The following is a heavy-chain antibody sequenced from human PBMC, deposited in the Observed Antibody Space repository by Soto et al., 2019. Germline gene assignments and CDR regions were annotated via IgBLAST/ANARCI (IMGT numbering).Heavy chain of an antibody. Sequence: SETLSLTCTVSGDTTSSADFFWSWLRQPPGEGLEWIGYVYFSGSTNYNPSLKSRVTISVDTSKNQFSLKLSSVTAADTAVYYCARKGEQWLVSLFFQHWGQGTLVTVSS. CDR3: ARKGEQWLVSLFFQH. CDR2: VYFSGST. D-gene: IGHD6-19*01. J-gene: IGHJ1*01. CDR1: GDTTSSADFF. V-gene: IGHV4-30-4*01.